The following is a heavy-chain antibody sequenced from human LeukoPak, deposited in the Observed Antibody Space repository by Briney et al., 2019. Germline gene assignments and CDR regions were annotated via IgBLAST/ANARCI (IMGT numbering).Heavy chain of an antibody. CDR1: GFTVSSNY. Sequence: GGSLRLSCAASGFTVSSNYMSWVRQAPGKGLEWVSVIYSGGSTYYADSVKGRFTISRHNSKNTLYLQMNSLRAEDTAVYYCARSGGSSLGAFGIWGQGTMVTVSS. J-gene: IGHJ3*02. D-gene: IGHD2-15*01. CDR2: IYSGGST. V-gene: IGHV3-53*04. CDR3: ARSGGSSLGAFGI.